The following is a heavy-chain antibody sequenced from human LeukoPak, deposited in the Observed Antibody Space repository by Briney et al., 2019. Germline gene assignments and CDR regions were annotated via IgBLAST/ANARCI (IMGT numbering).Heavy chain of an antibody. CDR2: FYYRGGT. V-gene: IGHV4-30-4*07. J-gene: IGHJ5*02. Sequence: SETLSLTCAVSGGSISSGGYSWSWIRQPPGKGLEWIGYFYYRGGTFYNPSRKSRVTISADTSKNQFSLKLSSVTAADTAVYYCARASRYYGSVNWFDPWGQGTLVTVSS. CDR1: GGSISSGGYS. D-gene: IGHD3-10*01. CDR3: ARASRYYGSVNWFDP.